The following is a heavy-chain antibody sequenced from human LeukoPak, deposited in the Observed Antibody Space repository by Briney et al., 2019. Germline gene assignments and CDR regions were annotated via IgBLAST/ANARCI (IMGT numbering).Heavy chain of an antibody. J-gene: IGHJ5*02. V-gene: IGHV1-18*01. Sequence: ASVKVSCKTSGYTFTKYGLSWVRQAPGQGLEWMGWISTNNGNTKYAQKFQGRVTMTTDTSTSTAYMELRSLRSDDTAVYYCARDPGSFLSGSGWLNCFAPWGKGPRVTVS. CDR1: GYTFTKYG. CDR2: ISTNNGNT. D-gene: IGHD3-3*01. CDR3: ARDPGSFLSGSGWLNCFAP.